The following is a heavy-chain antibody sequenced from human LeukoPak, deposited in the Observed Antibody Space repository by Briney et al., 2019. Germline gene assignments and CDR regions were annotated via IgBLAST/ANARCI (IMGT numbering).Heavy chain of an antibody. Sequence: ASMKVSCKASGYTFTGYYMHWVRQAPGQGLEWMGWINPNSGGTNYAQKFQGRVTMTRDTSISTAYMELSRLRSDDTAVYYCASYTYSSSWLFDYWGQGTLVTVSS. CDR2: INPNSGGT. J-gene: IGHJ4*02. CDR1: GYTFTGYY. CDR3: ASYTYSSSWLFDY. V-gene: IGHV1-2*02. D-gene: IGHD6-13*01.